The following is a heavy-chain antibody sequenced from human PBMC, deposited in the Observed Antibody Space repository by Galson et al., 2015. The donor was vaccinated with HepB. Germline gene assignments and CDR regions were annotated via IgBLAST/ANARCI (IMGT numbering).Heavy chain of an antibody. CDR3: ARDLRPHCGTRCYLTFDY. Sequence: SLRLSCAASGFTFSSYWIHRVRQVPGKGLVWVSRIGSDGGHKNYADSVQGRFTISRDNAQNSLFLQMNTLRVEDTAVYYCARDLRPHCGTRCYLTFDYWGQGILVTVSS. V-gene: IGHV3-74*01. D-gene: IGHD2-21*01. CDR1: GFTFSSYW. CDR2: IGSDGGHK. J-gene: IGHJ4*02.